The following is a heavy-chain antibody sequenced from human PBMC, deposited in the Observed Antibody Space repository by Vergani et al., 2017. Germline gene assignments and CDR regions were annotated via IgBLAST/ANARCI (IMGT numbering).Heavy chain of an antibody. CDR2: IYYSGST. V-gene: IGHV4-59*01. D-gene: IGHD3-16*01. CDR1: GGSISSYY. Sequence: QVQLQESGPGLVKPSETLSLTCTVSGGSISSYYWSWIRQPPGKGLEWIGYIYYSGSTNYNPSLKSRVTISVDTSKNQFSLKLSSVTAADTAVYYCARGGGVNLWDYYYGMDVWGQATTVTVSS. CDR3: ARGGGVNLWDYYYGMDV. J-gene: IGHJ6*02.